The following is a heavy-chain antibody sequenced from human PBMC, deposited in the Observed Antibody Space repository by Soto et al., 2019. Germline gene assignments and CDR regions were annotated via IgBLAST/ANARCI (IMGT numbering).Heavy chain of an antibody. J-gene: IGHJ4*02. CDR3: AHKGPEDWPLDY. CDR2: IYWDDSK. Sequence: QITLKESGPTLVRPTQTLTLTCAFSGFSLSTSGVGVGWIRQPPGKALVWLAVIYWDDSKHYSPSLRSRLTITNDTSKNQVVLTMTNMDPMDTGTYYCAHKGPEDWPLDYWGQGTLVTVSS. CDR1: GFSLSTSGVG. D-gene: IGHD3-9*01. V-gene: IGHV2-5*02.